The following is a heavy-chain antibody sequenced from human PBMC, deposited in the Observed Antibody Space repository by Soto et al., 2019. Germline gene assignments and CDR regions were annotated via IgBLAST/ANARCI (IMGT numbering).Heavy chain of an antibody. V-gene: IGHV3-33*01. Sequence: GGSLRLSCAASGFTFSSYGMHWVRQAPGKGLEWVAVIWYDGSNKYYADSVKGRFTISRDNSKNTLYLQMNSLRAEDTAVYYCARDKGHSSSARPRVVWVFDPWGQGTLVTVSS. D-gene: IGHD6-6*01. CDR3: ARDKGHSSSARPRVVWVFDP. CDR1: GFTFSSYG. CDR2: IWYDGSNK. J-gene: IGHJ5*02.